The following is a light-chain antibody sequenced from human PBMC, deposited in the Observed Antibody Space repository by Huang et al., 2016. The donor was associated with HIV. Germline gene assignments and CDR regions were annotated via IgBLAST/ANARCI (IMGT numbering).Light chain of an antibody. V-gene: IGKV3-15*01. CDR3: QQYDKWPPLT. J-gene: IGKJ4*01. CDR2: GAS. CDR1: QSVSGK. Sequence: EIVMTQSPATLSVSPGERATLSCRASQSVSGKLTWDQQRPGQAPRLLIYGASTRVPGISDRFSGSGSGTEFTLTITSLQSEDFAVYYCQQYDKWPPLTFGGGTKVDIK.